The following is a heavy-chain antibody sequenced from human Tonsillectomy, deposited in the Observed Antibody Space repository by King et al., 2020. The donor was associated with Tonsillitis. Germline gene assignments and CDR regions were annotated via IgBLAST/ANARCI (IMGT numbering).Heavy chain of an antibody. CDR1: GYTLTGHY. Sequence: AQLVQSGAEVKKPGASVKVSCKASGYTLTGHYMHWVRQAPGQGLEWMGWINPNNGDTKYAQKFQGRVIMTRDTSISTVYMELSSLRSDDTALYYCARDNGDDLVDSWGQGTLGTVSS. D-gene: IGHD4-17*01. V-gene: IGHV1-2*02. CDR2: INPNNGDT. J-gene: IGHJ4*02. CDR3: ARDNGDDLVDS.